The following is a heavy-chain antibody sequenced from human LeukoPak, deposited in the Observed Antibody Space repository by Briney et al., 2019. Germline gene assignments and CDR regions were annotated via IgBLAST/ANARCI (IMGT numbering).Heavy chain of an antibody. V-gene: IGHV3-30*01. CDR2: LSFDETYK. J-gene: IGHJ4*02. D-gene: IGHD2-15*01. CDR3: ARGKGGPFKY. CDR1: GFTFRRYA. Sequence: GGSLRLSCAASGFTFRRYAMHWVRQAPGKGLEWVTALSFDETYKFYADSVKGRFIISRDNSNNTLSLEMNSLRTEDTAVYFCARGKGGPFKYWGQGTLVTVSS.